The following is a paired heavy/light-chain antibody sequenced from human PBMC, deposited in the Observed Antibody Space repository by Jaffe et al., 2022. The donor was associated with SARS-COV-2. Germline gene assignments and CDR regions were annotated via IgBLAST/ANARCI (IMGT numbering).Light chain of an antibody. CDR2: AAS. J-gene: IGKJ2*01. Sequence: DIQMTQSPSSVSASVGDRVTITCRASQDIRNWLAWYQQKPGKAPKLLIYAASNLQSGVPSRFSGSRSGTDFTLTISSLQPEDSATYYCQQAQSFPYTFGQGTKLEI. CDR3: QQAQSFPYT. V-gene: IGKV1-12*01. CDR1: QDIRNW.
Heavy chain of an antibody. CDR2: IYSGGTT. Sequence: EVQLVESGGGLIQPGGSLRLSCAVSGFTVSNNYMTWVRQAPGKGLEWVSVIYSGGTTFYADSVQGRFTISRDNSKNTLFLQMSSLRAEDTAVYYCARTSRISTSGSEWFDPWGQGTLVTVSS. J-gene: IGHJ5*02. V-gene: IGHV3-53*01. D-gene: IGHD2-8*02. CDR1: GFTVSNNY. CDR3: ARTSRISTSGSEWFDP.